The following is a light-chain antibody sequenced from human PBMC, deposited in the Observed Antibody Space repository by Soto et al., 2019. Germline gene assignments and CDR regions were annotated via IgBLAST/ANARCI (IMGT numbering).Light chain of an antibody. V-gene: IGLV2-14*01. CDR1: SSDVGGYNY. Sequence: QSALTQPASVSGSPGQSINISCTGTSSDVGGYNYVSWYQQHPGQAPKLIIYEVTNRPSGISNRFSGSKSGNTASLTISGLQTEDEADDYCCSCASSTTVIFGGGTKVTVL. CDR2: EVT. CDR3: CSCASSTTVI. J-gene: IGLJ2*01.